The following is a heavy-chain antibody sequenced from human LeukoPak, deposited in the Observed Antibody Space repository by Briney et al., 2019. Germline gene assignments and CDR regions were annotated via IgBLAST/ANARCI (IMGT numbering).Heavy chain of an antibody. CDR3: AREGITMVRGVIGGYYYYGMDV. V-gene: IGHV3-48*02. Sequence: GGSLRLSCAASGFTFSSYSMNWVRQAPGKGLEWVSYISSSSSTIYYADSVKGRFTISRDNAKNSLYLQMNSLRDEDTAVYYCAREGITMVRGVIGGYYYYGMDVWGQGTTVTVSS. D-gene: IGHD3-10*01. CDR1: GFTFSSYS. J-gene: IGHJ6*02. CDR2: ISSSSSTI.